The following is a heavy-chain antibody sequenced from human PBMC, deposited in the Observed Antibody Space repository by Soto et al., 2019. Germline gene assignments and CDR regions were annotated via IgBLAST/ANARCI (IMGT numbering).Heavy chain of an antibody. J-gene: IGHJ3*01. CDR1: YL. D-gene: IGHD3-3*01. V-gene: IGHV4-59*01. CDR2: IYYSDST. Sequence: YLGSWLRQAPEKELVWIGYIYYSDSTNYNPSLKSRVTISVDTSKNQFSLKLRSVTAAATAVYKFARSCGVKYEDGIDVWGQGTSVTGS. CDR3: ARSCGVKYEDGIDV.